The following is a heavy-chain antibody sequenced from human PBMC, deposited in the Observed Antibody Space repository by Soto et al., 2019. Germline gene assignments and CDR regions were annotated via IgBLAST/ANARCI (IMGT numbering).Heavy chain of an antibody. CDR1: GYTFTSYY. CDR2: INPSGGST. D-gene: IGHD2-15*01. J-gene: IGHJ5*02. CDR3: ARGLDLDIVVVVAALNWFDP. V-gene: IGHV1-46*03. Sequence: GASVKVSCKASGYTFTSYYMHWVRQAPGQGLEWMVIINPSGGSTSYAQKFQGRVTMTSDTSTSTVYMELSSLRSEDTAVYYCARGLDLDIVVVVAALNWFDPWGQGTLVTVSS.